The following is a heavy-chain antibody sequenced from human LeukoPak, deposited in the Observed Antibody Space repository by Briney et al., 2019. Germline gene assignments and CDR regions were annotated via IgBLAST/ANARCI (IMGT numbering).Heavy chain of an antibody. J-gene: IGHJ5*02. Sequence: ASVKVSCKASGGTSTSYYMHWVRQAPGQGLEWMGIINPSGGSTSYAQKFQGRVTMTRDTSTSTVYMELSSPRSEDTAVYYCARGATIFGVVSRNWFDPWGQGTLVTVSS. CDR2: INPSGGST. CDR3: ARGATIFGVVSRNWFDP. D-gene: IGHD3-3*01. CDR1: GGTSTSYY. V-gene: IGHV1-46*03.